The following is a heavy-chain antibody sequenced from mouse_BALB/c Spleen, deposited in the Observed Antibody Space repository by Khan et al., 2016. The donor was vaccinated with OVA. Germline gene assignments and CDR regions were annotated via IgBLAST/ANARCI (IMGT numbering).Heavy chain of an antibody. CDR1: GFPLTRYT. J-gene: IGHJ1*01. Sequence: VQLQESGPGLVAPSQSLSITCTVSGFPLTRYTVHWIRQPPGKGLEWLGMIWAGGSSDSNSALKSRLTINKDTCKSQVFIKMNRLQNDETDNYYCVISRNGGSCWCFNIWGAGTTVTVSS. V-gene: IGHV2-6-4*01. CDR2: IWAGGSS. CDR3: VISRNGGSCWCFNI. D-gene: IGHD1-1*01.